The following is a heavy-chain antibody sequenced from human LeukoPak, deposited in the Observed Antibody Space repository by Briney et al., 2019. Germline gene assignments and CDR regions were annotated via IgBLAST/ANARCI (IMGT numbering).Heavy chain of an antibody. CDR1: GGSFSGYY. D-gene: IGHD3-10*01. CDR3: ARLAYGSGSSNY. J-gene: IGHJ4*02. CDR2: INHSGST. Sequence: SETLSLTCAVYGGSFSGYYWSWIRQPPGKGLEWIGEINHSGSTNYNPSLKSRVTISVDTSKNQFSLKLSSVTAADTAVYYCARLAYGSGSSNYWGQGTLVTVSS. V-gene: IGHV4-34*01.